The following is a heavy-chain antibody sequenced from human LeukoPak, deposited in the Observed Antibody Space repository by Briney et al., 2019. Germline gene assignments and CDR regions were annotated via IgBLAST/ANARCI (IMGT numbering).Heavy chain of an antibody. J-gene: IGHJ4*02. D-gene: IGHD1-26*01. CDR2: ISGSGGST. V-gene: IGHV3-23*01. CDR3: AKRPRIVGATTGD. CDR1: GFTFSSYS. Sequence: PGGSLRLSCAASGFTFSSYSMNWVRQAPGKGLEWVSAISGSGGSTYYADSVKGRFTISRDNSKNTLYLQMNSLRAEDTAVYYCAKRPRIVGATTGDWGQGTLVTVSS.